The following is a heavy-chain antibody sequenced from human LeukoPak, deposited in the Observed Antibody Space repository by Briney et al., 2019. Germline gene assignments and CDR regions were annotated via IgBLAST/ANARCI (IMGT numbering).Heavy chain of an antibody. J-gene: IGHJ4*02. D-gene: IGHD2-21*01. V-gene: IGHV3-64*01. Sequence: GGSLRLSCAASGFTFSTYALHWVRRVPGKGLEYVSAISSIGGTTYYANSVKGRFTISRDNSKNTLCLQMGSLKPEDTAVYYCARVGDNTAFDYWGQGTLVTVSS. CDR2: ISSIGGTT. CDR3: ARVGDNTAFDY. CDR1: GFTFSTYA.